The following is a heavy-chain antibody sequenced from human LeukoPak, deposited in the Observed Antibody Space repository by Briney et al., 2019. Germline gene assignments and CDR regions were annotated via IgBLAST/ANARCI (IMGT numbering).Heavy chain of an antibody. V-gene: IGHV3-9*01. CDR1: GFSFDEYA. CDR2: ISWNGGRL. J-gene: IGHJ4*02. D-gene: IGHD3-3*01. CDR3: ARVDFWSGYYYYFDY. Sequence: PGGSLRLSCTASGFSFDEYAMHWVRQAPGKGLEWVSGISWNGGRLDYADSVKGRFTISRDDAKNSLYLQMNSLRAEDTAVYYCARVDFWSGYYYYFDYWGQGTLVTVFS.